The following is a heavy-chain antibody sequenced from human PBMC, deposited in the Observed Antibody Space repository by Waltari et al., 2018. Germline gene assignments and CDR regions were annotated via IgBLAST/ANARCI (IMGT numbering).Heavy chain of an antibody. V-gene: IGHV3-30*18. Sequence: QVQLVESGGGVVQPGRSLRLSCAASGFTFSSYGMHWVRQAPGKGLEWVAVISYDGSNKYYADSVKGRFTISRDNSKNTLYLQMNSLRAEDTAVYYCAKDGYTVRGYYYGMDVWGQGTTVTVSS. D-gene: IGHD4-4*01. CDR1: GFTFSSYG. CDR3: AKDGYTVRGYYYGMDV. CDR2: ISYDGSNK. J-gene: IGHJ6*02.